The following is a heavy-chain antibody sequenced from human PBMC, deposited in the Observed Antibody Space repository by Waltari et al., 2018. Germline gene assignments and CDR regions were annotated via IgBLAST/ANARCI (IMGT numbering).Heavy chain of an antibody. CDR3: ASGYYDYIWGSYRPFDY. Sequence: QLQLQESGPGLVKPSETLSLTCTVSGGSISSSSYYWGWISQPPGKGLEWIGSIYYSGSTYYNPSLKSRVTISVDTSKNQFSLKLSSVTAADTAVYYCASGYYDYIWGSYRPFDYWGQGTLVTVSS. CDR1: GGSISSSSYY. V-gene: IGHV4-39*07. J-gene: IGHJ4*02. CDR2: IYYSGST. D-gene: IGHD3-16*02.